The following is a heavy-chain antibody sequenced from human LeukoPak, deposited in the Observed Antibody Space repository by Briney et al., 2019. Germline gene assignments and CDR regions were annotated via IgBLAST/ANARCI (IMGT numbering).Heavy chain of an antibody. CDR3: ARDSPGIMIFGVVTPN. V-gene: IGHV3-7*05. CDR1: GFTFSSFW. CDR2: IIQDGSEK. J-gene: IGHJ4*02. D-gene: IGHD3-3*01. Sequence: PGGSLRLSCVASGFTFSSFWMSWVRQAPGKGLEWVAKIIQDGSEKYYVDSVKGRFTISGDNAKNSLYLQMNSLRAEDTAVYYCARDSPGIMIFGVVTPNGGQGTLVTVSS.